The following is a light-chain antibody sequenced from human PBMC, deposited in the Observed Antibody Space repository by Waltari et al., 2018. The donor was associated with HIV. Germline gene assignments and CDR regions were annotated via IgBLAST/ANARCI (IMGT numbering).Light chain of an antibody. CDR3: CSYAGSSTYV. Sequence: QSALTKPASVSGSPGQSIPISCTGPSGEVGGYNCFSCYQQHPGKAPKLMIYDASKRPSGVSNRFSGSKSGNTASLTISGLQAEDEADYYCCSYAGSSTYVFGTGTKVTVL. V-gene: IGLV2-23*01. J-gene: IGLJ1*01. CDR2: DAS. CDR1: SGEVGGYNC.